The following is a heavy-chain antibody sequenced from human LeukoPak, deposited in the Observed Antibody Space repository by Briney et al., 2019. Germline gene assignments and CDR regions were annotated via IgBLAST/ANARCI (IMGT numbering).Heavy chain of an antibody. CDR2: NMNT. CDR1: GASVSSGDHH. D-gene: IGHD2-8*01. V-gene: IGHV4-61*08. Sequence: SETLSLTCIVSGASVSSGDHHWSWLRQAPGTGLEWIGHNMNTYYNPSLKSRVTISIDTSKNQFSLMLSTVTAADAAIYYCATYYVNGAGRGHWGPGTLVTVSS. CDR3: ATYYVNGAGRGH. J-gene: IGHJ4*02.